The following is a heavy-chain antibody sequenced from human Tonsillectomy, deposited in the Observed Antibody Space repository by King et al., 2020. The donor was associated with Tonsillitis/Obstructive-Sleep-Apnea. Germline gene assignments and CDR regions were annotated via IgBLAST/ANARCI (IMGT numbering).Heavy chain of an antibody. CDR2: IYYSGST. V-gene: IGHV4-59*01. Sequence: QLQESGPGLVKPSETLSLTCTVSGGSISSYYWSWIRQPPGKGLEGVGYIYYSGSTNYNPSLKSRVTISVDTSKNQFSLTLSPVTAADTAVYYCARVGGPWYDILTGSHRAFDIWGQGTMVTVSS. D-gene: IGHD3-9*01. J-gene: IGHJ3*02. CDR3: ARVGGPWYDILTGSHRAFDI. CDR1: GGSISSYY.